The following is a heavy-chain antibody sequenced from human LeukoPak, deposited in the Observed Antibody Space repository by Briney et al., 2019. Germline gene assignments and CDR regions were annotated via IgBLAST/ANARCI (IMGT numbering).Heavy chain of an antibody. CDR2: IYHSGMT. CDR1: GAPISINDHY. D-gene: IGHD4-17*01. Sequence: SQALSLTCSVSGAPISINDHYWTWIRQPPGKGLEWIGYIYHSGMTDYNPSLESRVIISVDTSKNQFYLNLKSVTAADTALYYCARADFGWDYDYWGQGTLVTVTS. J-gene: IGHJ4*02. V-gene: IGHV4-30-4*08. CDR3: ARADFGWDYDY.